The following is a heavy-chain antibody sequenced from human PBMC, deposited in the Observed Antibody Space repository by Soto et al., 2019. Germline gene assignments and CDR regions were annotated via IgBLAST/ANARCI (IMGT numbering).Heavy chain of an antibody. CDR3: ACLPMPRGPSDF. D-gene: IGHD3-10*01. Sequence: EVQLVESGGGLVQPGGSLRLSCAASGFTFSSSWMHWVRQVPGKGLVWVSRINSDGSTTLYADSVRGRFTISRDNAKNTLFLEVNSLTIEDTAVYFCACLPMPRGPSDFWGQGTLVTVSS. CDR1: GFTFSSSW. J-gene: IGHJ4*02. CDR2: INSDGSTT. V-gene: IGHV3-74*03.